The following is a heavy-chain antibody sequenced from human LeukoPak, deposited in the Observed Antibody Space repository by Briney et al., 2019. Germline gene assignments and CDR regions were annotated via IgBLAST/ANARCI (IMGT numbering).Heavy chain of an antibody. CDR1: GGSISSYY. CDR2: IYYSGST. D-gene: IGHD1-26*01. V-gene: IGHV4-59*01. CDR3: ARVHNSGSYWGYYYGMDV. J-gene: IGHJ6*02. Sequence: PSETLSITCTVSGGSISSYYWSWIRQPPGNGLEWIGYIYYSGSTNYNPSLKSRVTISVDTSKNQFSLKLSSVTAADTAVYYCARVHNSGSYWGYYYGMDVWGQGTTVTVSS.